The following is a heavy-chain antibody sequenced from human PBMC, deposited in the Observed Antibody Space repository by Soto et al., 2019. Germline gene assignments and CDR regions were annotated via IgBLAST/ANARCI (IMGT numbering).Heavy chain of an antibody. Sequence: GSLRLSCAASGFTFSDYYMSWIRQAPGKGLEWVSYISSSSSSTNYADSVKGRFTISRDNAKNSLYLQMNSLRAEDTAVYYCARDFSLRYFDWSGHHYRLAVWGQGTTVTVSS. CDR3: ARDFSLRYFDWSGHHYRLAV. V-gene: IGHV3-11*05. J-gene: IGHJ6*02. CDR2: ISSSSSST. D-gene: IGHD3-9*01. CDR1: GFTFSDYY.